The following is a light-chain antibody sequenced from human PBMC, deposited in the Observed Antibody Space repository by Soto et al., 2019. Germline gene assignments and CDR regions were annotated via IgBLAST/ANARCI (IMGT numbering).Light chain of an antibody. CDR2: DAS. V-gene: IGKV3-20*01. CDR1: QSVSSY. CDR3: QQYGSSGK. J-gene: IGKJ1*01. Sequence: IVLTHSPATLSLSPWERATLSCRASQSVSSYLAWYQQKPGQAPRLLIYDASNRATGIPDRFSGSGSGTDFTLTISRLEPEDSAVYYCQQYGSSGKFGQGTKVDIK.